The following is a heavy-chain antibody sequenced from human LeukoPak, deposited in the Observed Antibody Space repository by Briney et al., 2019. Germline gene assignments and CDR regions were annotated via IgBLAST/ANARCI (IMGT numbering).Heavy chain of an antibody. D-gene: IGHD3-22*01. V-gene: IGHV4-38-2*02. J-gene: IGHJ4*02. CDR3: ARADSYDSSGYYFDY. Sequence: SETLSLTCTVSAYSISSGYYWGWIRQAPGKGLEWIGSIYHSGNTYYNPSLKSRVTISVDTSKNQFSLKLSSVTAADTAVYYCARADSYDSSGYYFDYWGQGTLVTVSS. CDR1: AYSISSGYY. CDR2: IYHSGNT.